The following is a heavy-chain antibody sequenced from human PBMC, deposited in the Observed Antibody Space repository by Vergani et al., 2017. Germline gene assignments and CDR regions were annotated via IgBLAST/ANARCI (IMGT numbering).Heavy chain of an antibody. Sequence: QVRLQESGPGLVKPSETLSLTCSVSGGSMSGYYWSWIRQPPGKELGWIGYIYHSGSTNYNPSLETRVTISGDTSKNQFSLKLNSVTAADTAVYYCGRVADFYGLGSRLLDLWGQGILVTVSS. CDR2: IYHSGST. CDR3: GRVADFYGLGSRLLDL. D-gene: IGHD3-10*01. J-gene: IGHJ5*02. V-gene: IGHV4-59*01. CDR1: GGSMSGYY.